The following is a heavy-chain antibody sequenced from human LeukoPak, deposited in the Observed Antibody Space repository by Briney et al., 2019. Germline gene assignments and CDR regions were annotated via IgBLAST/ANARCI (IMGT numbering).Heavy chain of an antibody. CDR3: ARDVQWLLQNYYYYYMDV. CDR2: IYYSGST. D-gene: IGHD3-22*01. V-gene: IGHV4-39*07. Sequence: PSETLSLTCTVSGGSISSSSYYWGWIRQPPGKGLEWIGSIYYSGSTYYNPSLKSRVTISVDTSKNQFSLKLSSVTAADTAVYYCARDVQWLLQNYYYYYMDVWGKGTTVTVSS. CDR1: GGSISSSSYY. J-gene: IGHJ6*03.